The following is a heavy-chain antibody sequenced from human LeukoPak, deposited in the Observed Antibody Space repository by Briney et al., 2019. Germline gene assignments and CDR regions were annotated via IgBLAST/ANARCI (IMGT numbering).Heavy chain of an antibody. Sequence: GGALRLSCEASGFTFISYAMHWVRQAPGKGLEGVAVISYDGSNKYYADSVKGRFTISRDNSKNTLYLQMNSLRAEDTAVYYCARDFFRRLEMATILPDYWGQGTLVTVSS. J-gene: IGHJ4*02. CDR3: ARDFFRRLEMATILPDY. V-gene: IGHV3-30-3*01. D-gene: IGHD5-24*01. CDR2: ISYDGSNK. CDR1: GFTFISYA.